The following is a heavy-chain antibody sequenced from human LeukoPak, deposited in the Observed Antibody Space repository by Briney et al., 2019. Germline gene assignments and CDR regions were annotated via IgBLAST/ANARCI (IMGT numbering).Heavy chain of an antibody. CDR3: ARDSSSWTHYYYYYGMDV. J-gene: IGHJ6*02. V-gene: IGHV4-59*01. CDR2: IYYSGST. D-gene: IGHD6-13*01. Sequence: PSETLSLTCTVSGGSISSYYWSWIRQPPGEGLEWIGYIYYSGSTNYNPSLKSRVTISVDTSKNQFSLKLSSVTAADTAVYYCARDSSSWTHYYYYYGMDVWGQGTTVTVSS. CDR1: GGSISSYY.